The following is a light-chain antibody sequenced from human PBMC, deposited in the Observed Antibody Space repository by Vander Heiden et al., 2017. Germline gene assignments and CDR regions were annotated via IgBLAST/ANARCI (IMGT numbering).Light chain of an antibody. Sequence: QSVLTQPPSASGTPGQRVTLSCSGSSSNIGSNTVNWYQQLPGTAPKLLIYSNNQRPSGVPDRFSGSKSGTSASLAISGLQSEDEADYYCAAWDDSLKGSVVFGGGTKLTVL. V-gene: IGLV1-44*01. J-gene: IGLJ2*01. CDR2: SNN. CDR3: AAWDDSLKGSVV. CDR1: SSNIGSNT.